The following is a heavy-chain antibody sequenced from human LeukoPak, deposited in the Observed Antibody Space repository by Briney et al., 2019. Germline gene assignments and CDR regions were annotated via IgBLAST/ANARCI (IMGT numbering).Heavy chain of an antibody. CDR3: AREHSSRWDQFDY. CDR1: GYAFTGYY. Sequence: ASVKVSCKASGYAFTGYYMHWVRQAPGQGLEWMGWINPNSGGTNYAQKFQGWVTMTRDSSISTAYMELSRLRSDDTAVYYCAREHSSRWDQFDYWGQGTLVTVYS. V-gene: IGHV1-2*04. CDR2: INPNSGGT. J-gene: IGHJ4*02. D-gene: IGHD6-13*01.